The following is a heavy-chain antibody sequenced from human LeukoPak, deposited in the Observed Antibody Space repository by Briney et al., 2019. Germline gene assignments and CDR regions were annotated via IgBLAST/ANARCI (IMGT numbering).Heavy chain of an antibody. J-gene: IGHJ6*03. CDR3: ASNSGSPTTYYYMDV. Sequence: KVGESLKISCKGSGYRFTSYWIGWVRQMPGKGLEWMEIIYPGDSDTRYSPSFQGQVTISADKSISTAYLQWSSLKASDTAMYYCASNSGSPTTYYYMDVWGKGTTVTVSS. CDR2: IYPGDSDT. CDR1: GYRFTSYW. D-gene: IGHD1-26*01. V-gene: IGHV5-51*01.